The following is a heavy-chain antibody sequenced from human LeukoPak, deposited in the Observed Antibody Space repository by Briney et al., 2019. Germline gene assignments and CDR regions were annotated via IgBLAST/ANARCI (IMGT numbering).Heavy chain of an antibody. CDR3: ARAMVVRYYYYYMDV. CDR1: GGSISSYY. J-gene: IGHJ6*03. CDR2: IYYSGNT. V-gene: IGHV4-59*01. Sequence: SETLSLTCTVSGGSISSYYWSWIRQPPGKGLEWIGYIYYSGNTNYNPSLKSRVTISVDTSKNQFSLKLSSVTAADTAVYYCARAMVVRYYYYYMDVWGKGTTVTVSS. D-gene: IGHD2-21*01.